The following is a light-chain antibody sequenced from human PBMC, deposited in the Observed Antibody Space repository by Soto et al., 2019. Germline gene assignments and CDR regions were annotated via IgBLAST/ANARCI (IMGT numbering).Light chain of an antibody. J-gene: IGLJ2*01. Sequence: QSVLTQPPSVSGAPGQRVTISCTGSSSNIGAGYDVHWYQQLPATAPKLLIYGNNNRPSGVPDRFSGSKSGTSASLAITGLQAEDEADFYCQSYDKSLSSSVFGGGTQLTVL. V-gene: IGLV1-40*01. CDR1: SSNIGAGYD. CDR2: GNN. CDR3: QSYDKSLSSSV.